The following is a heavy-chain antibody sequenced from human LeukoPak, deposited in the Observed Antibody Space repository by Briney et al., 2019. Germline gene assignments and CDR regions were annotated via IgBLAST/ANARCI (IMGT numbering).Heavy chain of an antibody. CDR2: INAGNGNT. J-gene: IGHJ5*02. CDR1: GYTFTSYA. V-gene: IGHV1-3*01. D-gene: IGHD3-22*01. Sequence: GASVKVSCKASGYTFTSYAMRWVRQAPGQRLEWMGWINAGNGNTKYSQKFQGRVTITRDTSASTAYMELSSLGSEDTAVYYCARFTMTRGWFDPWGQGTLVTVSS. CDR3: ARFTMTRGWFDP.